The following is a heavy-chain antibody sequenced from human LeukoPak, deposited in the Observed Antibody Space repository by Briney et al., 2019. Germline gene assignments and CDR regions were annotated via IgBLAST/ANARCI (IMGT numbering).Heavy chain of an antibody. CDR1: GGSFSGYY. D-gene: IGHD3-22*01. J-gene: IGHJ4*02. V-gene: IGHV4-34*01. CDR2: INHSGST. CDR3: AGGMSRRYYYNSSGYSGY. Sequence: SETLSLTCAVYGGSFSGYYWSWIRQPPGKGLELIGEINHSGSTNYNPSLKSRVTISVDTSKNQFSLKLSSVTAADTAVYYCAGGMSRRYYYNSSGYSGYGGQGTLVT.